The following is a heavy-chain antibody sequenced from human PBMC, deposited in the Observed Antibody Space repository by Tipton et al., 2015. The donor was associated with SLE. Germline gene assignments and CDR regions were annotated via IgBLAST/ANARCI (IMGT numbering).Heavy chain of an antibody. Sequence: TLSLTCTVSGGSISSGDYYWSWIRQPPGKGLEWIGYIYDSENTNYNPSLKSRVTISSDTPKNQFSLKLSSVTAADTAVYYCAREGYYDNSGYYPLFDSWGQGILVTVSS. D-gene: IGHD3-22*01. V-gene: IGHV4-61*08. CDR1: GGSISSGDYY. CDR2: IYDSENT. CDR3: AREGYYDNSGYYPLFDS. J-gene: IGHJ4*01.